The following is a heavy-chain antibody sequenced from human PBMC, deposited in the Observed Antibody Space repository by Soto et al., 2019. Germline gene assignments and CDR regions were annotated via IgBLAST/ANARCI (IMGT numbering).Heavy chain of an antibody. Sequence: GGSQRLSCAASGFTFGTYSMNWVRQAPGKGLEWVSSISRSSSFIYYADSVKGRFTISRDDAKNSLYLQMNSLRAEDTAVYYFPSPESSSWYWFDYLCQATLVAV. D-gene: IGHD6-13*01. V-gene: IGHV3-21*01. CDR1: GFTFGTYS. J-gene: IGHJ4*02. CDR3: PSPESSSWYWFDY. CDR2: ISRSSSFI.